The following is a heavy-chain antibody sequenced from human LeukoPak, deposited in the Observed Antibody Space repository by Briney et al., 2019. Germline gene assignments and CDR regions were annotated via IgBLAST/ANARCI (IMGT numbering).Heavy chain of an antibody. V-gene: IGHV3-33*01. CDR3: ARDAQRGFDYSNSLEY. CDR1: GFTFNHYG. J-gene: IGHJ4*02. Sequence: GGSLRLSCAAAGFTFNHYGMRWVRQAPGKGLEWVAVIWSDGTNQYYAGSVKGRFTISRDDSGNTVYLQMNSLRPEDTGVYYCARDAQRGFDYSNSLEYWGQGTPVTVST. CDR2: IWSDGTNQ. D-gene: IGHD4-11*01.